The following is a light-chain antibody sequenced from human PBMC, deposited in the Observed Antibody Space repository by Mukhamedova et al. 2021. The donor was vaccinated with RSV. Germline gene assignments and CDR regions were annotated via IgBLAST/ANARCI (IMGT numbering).Light chain of an antibody. Sequence: KPGQAPKLLIHGASSLLSGVPSRFSGSGSGTYFTLTISSLQPEDFATYYCQQAKTFPFTFGPGTKVDMK. CDR2: GAS. CDR3: QQAKTFPFT. J-gene: IGKJ3*01. V-gene: IGKV1-12*01.